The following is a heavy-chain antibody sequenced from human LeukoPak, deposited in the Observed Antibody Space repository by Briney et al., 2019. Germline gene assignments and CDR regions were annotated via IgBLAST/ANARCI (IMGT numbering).Heavy chain of an antibody. CDR1: GGSISTHF. CDR3: ARSLGTGYDPRSYWNYYMDV. V-gene: IGHV4-4*07. J-gene: IGHJ6*03. CDR2: IYTTGVT. D-gene: IGHD5-12*01. Sequence: SETLSLTCTVSGGSISTHFWTWIRQPAGKRLEWIGRIYTTGVTNYNPSLKSRVTMSVDTSKNQFSLGLKSVTAADTAVYYCARSLGTGYDPRSYWNYYMDVWGKGTTVTVSS.